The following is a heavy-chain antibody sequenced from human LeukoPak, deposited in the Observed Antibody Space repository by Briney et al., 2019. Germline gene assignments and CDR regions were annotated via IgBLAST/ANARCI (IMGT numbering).Heavy chain of an antibody. CDR3: ARDSSSSSEFVYYYYYYYMDV. V-gene: IGHV1-2*02. CDR1: GYTFTGYY. J-gene: IGHJ6*03. Sequence: ASVKVSFKAAGYTFTGYYMHWVRQAPGQGLEWMGWINPNSGGTNSAQTFQGRVTMTRDTSISTAYMELSRLRSDDTAVYYCARDSSSSSEFVYYYYYYYMDVWGKGTTVTVSS. D-gene: IGHD6-6*01. CDR2: INPNSGGT.